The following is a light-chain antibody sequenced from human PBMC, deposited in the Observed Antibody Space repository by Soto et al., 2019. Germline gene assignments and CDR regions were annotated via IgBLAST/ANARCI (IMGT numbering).Light chain of an antibody. J-gene: IGKJ5*01. Sequence: DIQMTQSPSSLSASVGDRVTITCQASQDISNYLNWYQQKPGKAPKLLIYDASNLETGVPSRFSGSEAGTDFTFTISIRQPEDIATYYCQQYDNLSITFGPGTRLDIK. CDR1: QDISNY. CDR2: DAS. V-gene: IGKV1-33*01. CDR3: QQYDNLSIT.